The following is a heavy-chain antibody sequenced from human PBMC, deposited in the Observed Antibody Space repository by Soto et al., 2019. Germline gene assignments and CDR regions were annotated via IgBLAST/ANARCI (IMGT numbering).Heavy chain of an antibody. Sequence: QVQLQGSGPGLVKPSPTLSLTCTVSGGSISSGGYYWSWIRQHPGKGLEWIGYIYYSGSTYYNPSLKSRVTISVDTSKNQFSLKLSSVTAADTAVYYCARAPAVAGPRRGYYFDYWGQGTLVTVSS. CDR1: GGSISSGGYY. J-gene: IGHJ4*02. CDR2: IYYSGST. D-gene: IGHD6-19*01. V-gene: IGHV4-31*03. CDR3: ARAPAVAGPRRGYYFDY.